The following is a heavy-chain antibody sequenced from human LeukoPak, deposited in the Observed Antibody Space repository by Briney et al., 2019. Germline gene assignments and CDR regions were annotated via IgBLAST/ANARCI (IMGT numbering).Heavy chain of an antibody. Sequence: ASVKVSCKTSSYTFTSYVINWVRQAPGQGLEWMGWVNTDSDNTNYAQKLQGRVTMTTDTSTSTAYMELRSLRSDDTAVYYCARDYETIAVATDYWGQGTLVTVSS. J-gene: IGHJ4*02. D-gene: IGHD6-19*01. CDR2: VNTDSDNT. CDR1: SYTFTSYV. V-gene: IGHV1-18*01. CDR3: ARDYETIAVATDY.